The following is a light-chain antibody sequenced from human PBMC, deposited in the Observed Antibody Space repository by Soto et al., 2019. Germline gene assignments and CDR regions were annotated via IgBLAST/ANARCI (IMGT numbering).Light chain of an antibody. CDR1: SSDVGRYTY. CDR2: DVT. CDR3: CSFAGSYTGV. V-gene: IGLV2-11*01. Sequence: QSALTQPRSVSGSPGQSVTISCTGTSSDVGRYTYVSWYQQHPGKAPKLMIYDVTMRPSGVPDRFSGSKSGNTASLTISGLQAEDEADYYCCSFAGSYTGVFGTGTKVTVL. J-gene: IGLJ1*01.